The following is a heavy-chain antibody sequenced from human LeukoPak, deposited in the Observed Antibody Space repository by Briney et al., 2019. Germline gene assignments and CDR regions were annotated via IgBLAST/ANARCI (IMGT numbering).Heavy chain of an antibody. J-gene: IGHJ5*02. CDR3: ARDGYSSSSGAGWFDP. D-gene: IGHD6-6*01. Sequence: SETLPLTCAVYGETFNGFYWSWIRQPPGKGLEWIGEINHSGSTYYNPSLKSRVTISVDTSKNQFSLKLSSVTAADTAVYYCARDGYSSSSGAGWFDPWGQGTLVTVSS. CDR1: GETFNGFY. V-gene: IGHV4-34*01. CDR2: INHSGST.